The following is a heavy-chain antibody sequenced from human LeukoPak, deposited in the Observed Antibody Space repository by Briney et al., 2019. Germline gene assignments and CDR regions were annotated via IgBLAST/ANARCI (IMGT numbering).Heavy chain of an antibody. CDR1: GGSISSSNW. D-gene: IGHD5-18*01. J-gene: IGHJ4*02. CDR2: IYHSGST. Sequence: PSGTLSLTCAVSGGSISSSNWWSWVRQPPGKGLEWIGEIYHSGSTNYNPSLKSRLTISVDKSKNHFSLKLSSVTAADTAVYYCARATTDYSYGFYYFDYWGQGTLVTVSS. CDR3: ARATTDYSYGFYYFDY. V-gene: IGHV4-4*02.